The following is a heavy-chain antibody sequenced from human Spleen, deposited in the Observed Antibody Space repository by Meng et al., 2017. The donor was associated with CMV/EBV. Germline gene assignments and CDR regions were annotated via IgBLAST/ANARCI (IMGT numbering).Heavy chain of an antibody. V-gene: IGHV1-18*01. D-gene: IGHD6-19*01. CDR3: ARGEGDSSGWSDNWFDP. Sequence: ASVKVSCKASGYTFTSYGISWVRQAPGQGLEWMGWISAYTGNTHYSQNFQGRVTLTTDTPTSTAHMELRSLRSDDTAVYYCARGEGDSSGWSDNWFDPWGQGTLVTVSS. CDR2: ISAYTGNT. CDR1: GYTFTSYG. J-gene: IGHJ5*02.